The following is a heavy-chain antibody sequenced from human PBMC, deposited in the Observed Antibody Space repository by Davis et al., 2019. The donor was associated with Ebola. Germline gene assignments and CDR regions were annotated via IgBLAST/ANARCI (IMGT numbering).Heavy chain of an antibody. D-gene: IGHD2-21*01. CDR1: RFTFSSYA. CDR3: TRESGRGGASSTDY. CDR2: ISYDGSDQ. J-gene: IGHJ4*02. V-gene: IGHV3-30-3*01. Sequence: GSLRLSRAASRFTFSSYAMHWVRQAPGKGLEWVAFISYDGSDQFYADSVKGRFTISRDNSKDTLYLQMNSLKTDDTAVYYCTRESGRGGASSTDYWGQGTLVTVSS.